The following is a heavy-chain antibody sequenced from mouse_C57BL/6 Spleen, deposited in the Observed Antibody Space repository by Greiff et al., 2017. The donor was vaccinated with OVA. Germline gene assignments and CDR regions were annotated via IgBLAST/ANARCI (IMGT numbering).Heavy chain of an antibody. V-gene: IGHV14-1*01. J-gene: IGHJ3*01. CDR3: TTGAYGSSPAWFAY. D-gene: IGHD1-1*01. Sequence: VQLQQSGAELVRPGASVKLSCTASGFNIKDYYMHWVKQRPEQGLEWIGRIDPEDGDTEYAPKFQGKATMTADTSSNTAYLQLSRLTSEDTAVYYCTTGAYGSSPAWFAYWGQGTLVTVSA. CDR2: IDPEDGDT. CDR1: GFNIKDYY.